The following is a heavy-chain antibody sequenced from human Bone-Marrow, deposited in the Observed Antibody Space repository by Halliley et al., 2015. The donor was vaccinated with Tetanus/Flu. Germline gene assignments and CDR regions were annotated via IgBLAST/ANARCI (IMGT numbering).Heavy chain of an antibody. CDR3: ARDPLGRGGRYFLGFDS. J-gene: IGHJ4*02. D-gene: IGHD1-26*01. V-gene: IGHV4-31*03. CDR2: IHYSGAT. CDR1: GASINSGDYY. Sequence: TLSLTCTVSGASINSGDYYWNWIRQRPGKGLEWIGYIHYSGATHYTSSLKSRLTISVDTSKRHLSLHLRSATAADTAIYYCARDPLGRGGRYFLGFDSWGQGTLVTVSS.